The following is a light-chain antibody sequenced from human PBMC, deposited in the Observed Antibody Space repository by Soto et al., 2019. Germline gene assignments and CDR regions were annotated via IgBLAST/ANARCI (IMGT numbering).Light chain of an antibody. J-gene: IGKJ1*01. CDR3: QQYNIYPWT. CDR2: DAS. Sequence: THSPPSMSSSSGDSVTLSGRDSKNVKDYLAWYQQKRGQAPRLXIYDASNRATGIPPRFSGSGSGTEFTLTICCLQPEDFARYYCQQYNIYPWTFGRGTKVDIK. CDR1: KNVKDY. V-gene: IGKV3-11*01.